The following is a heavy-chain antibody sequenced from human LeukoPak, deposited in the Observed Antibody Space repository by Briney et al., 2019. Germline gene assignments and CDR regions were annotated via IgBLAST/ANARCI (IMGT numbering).Heavy chain of an antibody. D-gene: IGHD4-17*01. Sequence: SETLSLTCDVSGDSISTPHWWSWVRQPPGKGLEWIGEIFHSGRVNYIPSLQSRVTISLDKSKNQISLEVNSVTAADTAVYYCARLNADYGYYGPHDAFDIWAKGHWSPSLQ. V-gene: IGHV4-4*02. J-gene: IGHJ3*02. CDR2: IFHSGRV. CDR1: GDSISTPHW. CDR3: ARLNADYGYYGPHDAFDI.